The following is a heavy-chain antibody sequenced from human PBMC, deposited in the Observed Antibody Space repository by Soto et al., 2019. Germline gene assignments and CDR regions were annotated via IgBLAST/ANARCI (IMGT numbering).Heavy chain of an antibody. J-gene: IGHJ4*02. CDR2: ISGSGGST. CDR1: GFTFSSYA. D-gene: IGHD3-16*02. V-gene: IGHV3-23*01. CDR3: AKFVEGNDYIWGSYPQPYFDY. Sequence: GGSLRLSCATSGFTFSSYAMSWVRQAPGKGLEWVSAISGSGGSTYYADSVKGRFTISRDNSKNTLYLQMNSLRAEDTAVYYCAKFVEGNDYIWGSYPQPYFDYWGQGTLVTVSS.